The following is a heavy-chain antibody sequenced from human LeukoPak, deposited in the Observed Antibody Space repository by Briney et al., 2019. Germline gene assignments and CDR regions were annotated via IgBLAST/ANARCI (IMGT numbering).Heavy chain of an antibody. CDR1: GFAFDEHG. D-gene: IGHD2-2*01. Sequence: GGSLRLSCTASGFAFDEHGMSWVRQVPGKGLEWVSGINWSGGRTGYADPLRGRFTISRDNAKKSLYLQMDSVRAEDTALYYCARAPITSPFYFDYWGQGTLVTVSS. CDR3: ARAPITSPFYFDY. CDR2: INWSGGRT. J-gene: IGHJ4*02. V-gene: IGHV3-20*04.